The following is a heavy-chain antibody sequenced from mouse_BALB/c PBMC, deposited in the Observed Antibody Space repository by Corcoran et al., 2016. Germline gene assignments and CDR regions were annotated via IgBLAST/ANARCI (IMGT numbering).Heavy chain of an antibody. J-gene: IGHJ1*01. V-gene: IGHV1-22*01. CDR1: GSSLTGST. CDR2: INPYNGGT. Sequence: EVQLQQSGPELVKPGASMTMSCTASGSSLTGSTLPWVKQSHGKNLEGIGLINPYNGGTSYNQKFKGNATLTVDKSSSTAYMELLSLTSGDSAVYYCARGAYYNVWGAGITVTVSS. CDR3: ARGAYYNV.